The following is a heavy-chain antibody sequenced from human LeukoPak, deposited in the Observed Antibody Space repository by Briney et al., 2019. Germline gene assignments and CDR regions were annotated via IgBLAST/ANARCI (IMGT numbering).Heavy chain of an antibody. Sequence: GGSLRLSCTASGFSFSGHWMHWARQLPGKGLVWVSRISPTGSTASYADSVKGRFTVSRDNAKNTLYLQVNNLRAEDTAVYYCARGPNSNWSGLDSWGQGTLLTVS. V-gene: IGHV3-74*01. CDR2: ISPTGSTA. J-gene: IGHJ4*02. D-gene: IGHD6-6*01. CDR3: ARGPNSNWSGLDS. CDR1: GFSFSGHW.